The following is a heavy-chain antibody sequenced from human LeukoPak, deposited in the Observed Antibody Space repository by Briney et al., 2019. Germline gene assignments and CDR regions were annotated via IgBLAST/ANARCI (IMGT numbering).Heavy chain of an antibody. D-gene: IGHD6-19*01. CDR1: GYTFTGYY. CDR3: ARGSGIAVAYNWFDP. Sequence: ASVKVSCKASGYTFTGYYMHWVRQAPGQGLEWVGWINPNSGGTNYAQKFQGRVTMTRDTSISTAYMELSRLRSDDTAVYYCARGSGIAVAYNWFDPWGQGTLVTVSS. CDR2: INPNSGGT. V-gene: IGHV1-2*02. J-gene: IGHJ5*02.